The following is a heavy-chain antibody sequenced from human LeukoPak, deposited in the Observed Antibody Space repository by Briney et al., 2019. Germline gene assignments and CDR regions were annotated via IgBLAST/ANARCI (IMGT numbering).Heavy chain of an antibody. J-gene: IGHJ6*02. V-gene: IGHV3-21*01. CDR3: ARSEEPYYYGMDV. D-gene: IGHD1-14*01. Sequence: PGGSLRLSCAASGFTFSSYSMNWVRQAPGKGLEWVSSISSSSSYIYYADSVKGRFTISRDNAKNSLNLQMNSLRAEDTAVYYCARSEEPYYYGMDVWGQGTTVTVSS. CDR1: GFTFSSYS. CDR2: ISSSSSYI.